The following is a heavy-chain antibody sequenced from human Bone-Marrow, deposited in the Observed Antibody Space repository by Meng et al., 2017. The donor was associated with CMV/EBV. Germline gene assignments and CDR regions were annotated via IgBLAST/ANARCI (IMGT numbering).Heavy chain of an antibody. CDR3: AKGAADIVVVPAAINYFDY. D-gene: IGHD2-2*02. CDR1: GFTFSSYG. Sequence: VGSLRLSCAASGFTFSSYGMHWVRQAPGKGLEWVAFIRYDGSNKYYADSVKGRFTISRDNSKNTLYLQMNSLRAEDTAVYYCAKGAADIVVVPAAINYFDYWGQGTLVTVSS. CDR2: IRYDGSNK. V-gene: IGHV3-30*02. J-gene: IGHJ4*02.